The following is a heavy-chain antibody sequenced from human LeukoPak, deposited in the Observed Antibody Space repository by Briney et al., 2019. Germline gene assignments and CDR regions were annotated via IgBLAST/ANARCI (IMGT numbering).Heavy chain of an antibody. CDR2: INPSGGST. D-gene: IGHD3/OR15-3a*01. J-gene: IGHJ4*02. V-gene: IGHV1-46*01. Sequence: GASVKVSCKASGYTFTSYYMHWVRQAPGQGLEWMGIINPSGGSTSYAQKFQGRVTMTRDTSTSTVYMELSSLRAEDTAVYYCARADGTGGPYDYWGQGTLVTVSS. CDR3: ARADGTGGPYDY. CDR1: GYTFTSYY.